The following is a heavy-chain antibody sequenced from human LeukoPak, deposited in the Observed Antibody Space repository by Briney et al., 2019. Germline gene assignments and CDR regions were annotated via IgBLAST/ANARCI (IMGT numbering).Heavy chain of an antibody. CDR1: GGSISSYY. CDR2: IYYSGST. J-gene: IGHJ4*02. D-gene: IGHD1-1*01. V-gene: IGHV4-59*08. CDR3: ARHAEGTNDYFDY. Sequence: SGTLSLTCTVSGGSISSYYWSWIRQPPGKGLEWIGYIYYSGSTNYNPSLKSRVTISVDTSKNQFSLKLSSVTAADTAVYYCARHAEGTNDYFDYWGQGTLVTVSS.